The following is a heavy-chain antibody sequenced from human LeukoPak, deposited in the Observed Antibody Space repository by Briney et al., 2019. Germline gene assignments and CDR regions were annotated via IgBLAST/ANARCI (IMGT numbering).Heavy chain of an antibody. V-gene: IGHV4-30-4*08. J-gene: IGHJ4*02. CDR1: GGSISSGDYY. CDR2: IYYSGST. Sequence: SQTLSLTCTVSGGSISSGDYYWSWIRQPPGKGLEWIGYIYYSGSTYYNPSLKSRVTISVDKSKNQFSLKLSSVTAADTAVYYCARGTRRAAAGPFDYWGQGTLVTVSS. D-gene: IGHD6-13*01. CDR3: ARGTRRAAAGPFDY.